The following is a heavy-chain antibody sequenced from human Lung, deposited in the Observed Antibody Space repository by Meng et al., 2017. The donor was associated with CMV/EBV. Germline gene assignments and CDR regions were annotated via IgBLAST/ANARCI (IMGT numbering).Heavy chain of an antibody. CDR1: GFTFSTYW. Sequence: GESLKISCAASGFTFSTYWMHWVRQTPGTGLVWVSRINSDGSTTTYADSVKGRFTISGDNAKNTLYLQMSSLRAEDSAVYYCVRDGKYCSSGTCDYYIMDLWGQGTTVXVSS. CDR2: INSDGSTT. V-gene: IGHV3-74*01. J-gene: IGHJ6*02. D-gene: IGHD2-15*01. CDR3: VRDGKYCSSGTCDYYIMDL.